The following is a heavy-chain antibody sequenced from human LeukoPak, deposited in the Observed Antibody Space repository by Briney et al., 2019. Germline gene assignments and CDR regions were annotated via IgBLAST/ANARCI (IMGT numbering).Heavy chain of an antibody. Sequence: AGGSLRLSCAASGFTFSSYAMSWVRQAPGKGLEWVSAISGSGGSTYYADSVKGRFTISRDNSKNTLYLQMNSLRAEDTAVYYCAQGTTPYYYYGMDVWGQGTTVTVSS. CDR3: AQGTTPYYYYGMDV. CDR1: GFTFSSYA. D-gene: IGHD1-1*01. V-gene: IGHV3-23*01. J-gene: IGHJ6*02. CDR2: ISGSGGST.